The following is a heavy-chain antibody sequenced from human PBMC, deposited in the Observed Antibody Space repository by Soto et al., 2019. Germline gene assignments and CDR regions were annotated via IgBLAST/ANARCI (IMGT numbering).Heavy chain of an antibody. V-gene: IGHV2-5*02. J-gene: IGHJ2*01. CDR1: GFSLSTTGVG. CDR2: IFWDDDK. Sequence: QITLKESGPTLVKPTQTLTLTCTVSGFSLSTTGVGVGWIRQAPGKALDYLAIIFWDDDKYYSPPLKTRITITKDTSENQVVLTLTDVAPVDTCTYDCAYRRLQGATYFDLWGRGTLVTVSS. CDR3: AYRRLQGATYFDL. D-gene: IGHD3-16*01.